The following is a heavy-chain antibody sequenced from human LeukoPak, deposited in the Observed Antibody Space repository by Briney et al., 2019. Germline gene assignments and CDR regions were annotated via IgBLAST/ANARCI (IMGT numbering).Heavy chain of an antibody. V-gene: IGHV4-59*01. CDR3: AKSNGYGLVDI. D-gene: IGHD3-22*01. J-gene: IGHJ3*02. Sequence: SETLCLTCTVSGGSFSSYYWSWIRQPPGKGLEWIGYIYYSGHTNYIPSLKSRVTISVDTSKNQSSLKLTSVTAADTAVYYCAKSNGYGLVDIWGQGTMVTVSS. CDR1: GGSFSSYY. CDR2: IYYSGHT.